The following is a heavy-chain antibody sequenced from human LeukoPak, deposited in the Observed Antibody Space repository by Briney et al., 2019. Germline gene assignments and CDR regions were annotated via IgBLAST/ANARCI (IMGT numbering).Heavy chain of an antibody. CDR1: GFTFSNYA. D-gene: IGHD6-19*01. CDR2: ISYDASNE. V-gene: IGHV3-30-3*01. CDR3: ARDGTPLGSGYNYYRGTDV. J-gene: IGHJ6*02. Sequence: GGSLRLSCAVSGFTFSNYAFHWVRQAPGKGLEWVAIISYDASNEYYADSVRGRFTISRDNSKNIRDLQMNSLRAEDTGVYYCARDGTPLGSGYNYYRGTDVWGQGTTVTVSS.